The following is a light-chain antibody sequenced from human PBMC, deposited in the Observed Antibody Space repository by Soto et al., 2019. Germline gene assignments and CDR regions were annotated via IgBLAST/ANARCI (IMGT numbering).Light chain of an antibody. J-gene: IGKJ1*01. Sequence: EIVMTQSPATLSVSPGERATLSCRASQSVSSNLAWYQQKPGQAPRLLISGASTRATGIPARCSGSGSGTELTLTISSLQSEDFAVYYCQQYNNWPPWTFGQGTKVEIK. CDR2: GAS. CDR1: QSVSSN. CDR3: QQYNNWPPWT. V-gene: IGKV3-15*01.